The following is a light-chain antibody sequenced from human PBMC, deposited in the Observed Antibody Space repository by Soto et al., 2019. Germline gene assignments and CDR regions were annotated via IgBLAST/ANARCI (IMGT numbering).Light chain of an antibody. CDR1: QGIRND. CDR3: LQDYNYPLT. V-gene: IGKV1-6*01. Sequence: AIQMTQSPSSLSAAVGDRITITCRASQGIRNDLGWYQQKPGKAPKLLIYAASSLQSGVPSRFSGSGSGTDFTLTISSLQPEDFATYYCLQDYNYPLTFGPGTKVDIK. J-gene: IGKJ3*01. CDR2: AAS.